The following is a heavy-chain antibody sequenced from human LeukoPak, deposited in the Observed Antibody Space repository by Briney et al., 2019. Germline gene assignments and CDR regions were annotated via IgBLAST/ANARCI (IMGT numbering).Heavy chain of an antibody. J-gene: IGHJ5*02. CDR2: ISGSGGST. V-gene: IGHV3-23*01. Sequence: GGTLRLSCAASGFTFSSYGMSWVRQAPGKGLEWVSAISGSGGSTYYADSVKGRFTISRDNSKNTLYLQMNSLRAEDTAVYYCAKRGSGSNRAGYNWFDPWGQGTLVTVSS. CDR3: AKRGSGSNRAGYNWFDP. D-gene: IGHD3-10*01. CDR1: GFTFSSYG.